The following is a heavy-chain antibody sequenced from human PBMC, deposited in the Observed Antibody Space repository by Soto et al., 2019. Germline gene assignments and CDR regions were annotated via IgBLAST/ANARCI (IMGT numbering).Heavy chain of an antibody. J-gene: IGHJ4*02. D-gene: IGHD2-2*01. CDR1: GFTFSNYA. CDR3: ARRLYCSSSSCYALDY. V-gene: IGHV3-23*01. Sequence: EVQLLESGGGLVQPGGSLRLSCAVSGFTFSNYAMSWVRQAPGKGLEWVSGISGSGDSTNYGDSVKGRFTISRDNAKNTLYLQMNSLRAEDTAVYYCARRLYCSSSSCYALDYWGQGTLVTVSS. CDR2: ISGSGDST.